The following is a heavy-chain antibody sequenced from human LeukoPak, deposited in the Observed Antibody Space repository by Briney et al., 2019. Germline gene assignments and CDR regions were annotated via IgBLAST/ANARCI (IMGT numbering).Heavy chain of an antibody. CDR1: GGSFSGYY. J-gene: IGHJ5*02. D-gene: IGHD2-2*01. CDR3: ARGFNIVVVPAAHFDP. CDR2: INHSGST. Sequence: SETLSLTCAVYGGSFSGYYWSWIRQPPGKGLEWIGEINHSGSTNYNPSFKSRVTISVDTSKNQFSLKLSSVTAADTAVYYCARGFNIVVVPAAHFDPWGQGTLVTVSS. V-gene: IGHV4-34*01.